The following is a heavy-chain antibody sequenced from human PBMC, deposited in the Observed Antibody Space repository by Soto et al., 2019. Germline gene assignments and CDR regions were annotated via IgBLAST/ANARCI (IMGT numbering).Heavy chain of an antibody. J-gene: IGHJ4*02. CDR1: GYTFTSYG. D-gene: IGHD3-22*01. CDR2: ISAYNGNT. CDR3: AREENYYDSSGQTDYFDY. V-gene: IGHV1-18*01. Sequence: ASVKVSCKASGYTFTSYGISWVRQAPGQGLEWMGWISAYNGNTNYAQKLQGRVTMTTDTSTSTAYMELRSLRSDDTAVYYCAREENYYDSSGQTDYFDYWGQGTLVTVSS.